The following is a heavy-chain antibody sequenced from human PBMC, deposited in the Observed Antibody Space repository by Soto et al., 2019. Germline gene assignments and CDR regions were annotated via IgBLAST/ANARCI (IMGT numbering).Heavy chain of an antibody. CDR1: GFTFSSYG. D-gene: IGHD3-22*01. Sequence: QVPLVESGGGVVQPGRSLRLSCAASGFTFSSYGMHWVRQAPGKGLEWVAVISYDGSNKYYADSVKGRFTISRDNSKNMLDLQMNSLGAEDTAVYYCASIVVDDYYYYGMDVWGQGTTVTVSS. CDR2: ISYDGSNK. V-gene: IGHV3-30*03. CDR3: ASIVVDDYYYYGMDV. J-gene: IGHJ6*02.